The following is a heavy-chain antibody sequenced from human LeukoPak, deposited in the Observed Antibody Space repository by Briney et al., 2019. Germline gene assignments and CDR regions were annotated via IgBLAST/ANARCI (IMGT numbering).Heavy chain of an antibody. J-gene: IGHJ4*02. V-gene: IGHV3-21*01. CDR3: WGGNDYSNTIDY. CDR1: GFTFSSYS. Sequence: PGGSLRLSCAASGFTFSSYSMNWVRQAPGRGLEWVSSISSSSSYIYYADSVKGRFTISRDNAKNSLYLQMNSLRAEDTAVYYCWGGNDYSNTIDYWGQGTLVTVSS. CDR2: ISSSSSYI. D-gene: IGHD4-11*01.